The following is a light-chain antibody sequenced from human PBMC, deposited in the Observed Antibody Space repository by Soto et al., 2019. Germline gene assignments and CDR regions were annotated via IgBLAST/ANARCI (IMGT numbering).Light chain of an antibody. Sequence: QSALTQPASVSGSPGRSITISCTGTSSDVGGYDYVSWYQQHPGKAPKLMIYDVSNRPSGVSNRFSGSKSGNTASLTISGIQDEDEADYYCSSYTSSITLGVFGTGTKLTVL. J-gene: IGLJ1*01. CDR1: SSDVGGYDY. CDR2: DVS. V-gene: IGLV2-14*01. CDR3: SSYTSSITLGV.